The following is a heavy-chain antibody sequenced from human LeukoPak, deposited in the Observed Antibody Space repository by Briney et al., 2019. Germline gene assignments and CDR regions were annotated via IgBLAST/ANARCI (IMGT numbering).Heavy chain of an antibody. CDR2: IYASGST. V-gene: IGHV4-4*07. Sequence: PSETLSLTCTVSGGSISSYYWSWIRQPAGKGLEWIGRIYASGSTNYNPSLKSRVTISVDTSKNQFSLKLSSVTAADTAVYYCARGCRYCSSTRPTDVWGKGTTVTVS. J-gene: IGHJ6*03. CDR3: ARGCRYCSSTRPTDV. CDR1: GGSISSYY. D-gene: IGHD2-2*01.